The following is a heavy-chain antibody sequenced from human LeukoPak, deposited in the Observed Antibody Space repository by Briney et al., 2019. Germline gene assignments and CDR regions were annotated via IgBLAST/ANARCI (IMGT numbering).Heavy chain of an antibody. Sequence: SVKVSCKASGGTFSSYAISWVRQAPGQGLEWMGGIIPIFGTANYAQKFQGRVTITADESTSTAYMELSSLRSEDTAVYYCARGHPRAIFGVVNFDYWGQGTLVTVSS. D-gene: IGHD3-3*01. J-gene: IGHJ4*02. CDR1: GGTFSSYA. CDR3: ARGHPRAIFGVVNFDY. V-gene: IGHV1-69*13. CDR2: IIPIFGTA.